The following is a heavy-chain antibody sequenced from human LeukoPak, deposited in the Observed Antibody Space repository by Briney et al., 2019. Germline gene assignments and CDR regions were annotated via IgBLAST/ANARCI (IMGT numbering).Heavy chain of an antibody. CDR3: AREVYYYDSSGYLDY. V-gene: IGHV4-31*03. J-gene: IGHJ4*02. CDR2: IYYSGST. D-gene: IGHD3-22*01. Sequence: RTSETLSLTCTVSGGSISSGGYYWSWIRQHPGKGLEWIGYIYYSGSTYYNPSLKSRVTISVDTSKNQFSLKLSSVTAADTAVYYCAREVYYYDSSGYLDYWGQGTLVTVSS. CDR1: GGSISSGGYY.